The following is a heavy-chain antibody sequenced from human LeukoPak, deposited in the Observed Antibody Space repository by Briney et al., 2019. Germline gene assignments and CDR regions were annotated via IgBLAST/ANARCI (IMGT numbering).Heavy chain of an antibody. J-gene: IGHJ4*02. D-gene: IGHD2-21*01. V-gene: IGHV1-18*01. CDR1: GYTFTSYG. Sequence: ASVKASYKASGYTFTSYGISWVRQAPGQGLEWMGWISAYNGNTNYAPKFQGRVTMTTDTPTSTAYMELRSLRSDDTAVYYCARDRQCGYWGQGTLVTVSS. CDR3: ARDRQCGY. CDR2: ISAYNGNT.